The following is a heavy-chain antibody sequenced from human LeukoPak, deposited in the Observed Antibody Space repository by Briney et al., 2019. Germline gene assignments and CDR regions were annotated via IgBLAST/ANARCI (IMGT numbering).Heavy chain of an antibody. CDR2: IYHSESP. J-gene: IGHJ4*02. V-gene: IGHV4-4*02. Sequence: SETLSLTCAVSGGSISSNNWWCWVRLPPGKGLGWIGEIYHSESPNYNPSLKSRVTISVDKSRNHFSLNLSSVTAADTAVYYCARVNINNWHSCDYWGQGTLATVSS. CDR3: ARVNINNWHSCDY. D-gene: IGHD1-1*01. CDR1: GGSISSNNW.